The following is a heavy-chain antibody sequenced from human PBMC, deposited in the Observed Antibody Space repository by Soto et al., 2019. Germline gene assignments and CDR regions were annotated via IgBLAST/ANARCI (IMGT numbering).Heavy chain of an antibody. J-gene: IGHJ6*02. D-gene: IGHD2-2*01. V-gene: IGHV4-39*01. CDR1: GGSITSGPYS. CDR2: FHYSEST. Sequence: TSETLSLTCIVSGGSITSGPYSWGWIRQPPGEGLEWIGTFHYSESTHYNPSLESRVTISVDTSKNQFSLKVTSVTVADTAVYYCARLGGYCSSTTCQGYYGMDVWGQGTTVTVSS. CDR3: ARLGGYCSSTTCQGYYGMDV.